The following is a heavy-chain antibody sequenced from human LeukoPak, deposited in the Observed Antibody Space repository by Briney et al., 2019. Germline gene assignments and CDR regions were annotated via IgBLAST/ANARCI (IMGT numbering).Heavy chain of an antibody. CDR2: ISSNGAST. Sequence: EGSLRLSCAASGFTFSSYAMHWVRQAPGKGLEYVSAISSNGASTYYANSEKGRFTISRDNSKNTLYLQMGSLRAEDMAVYYCAREPGYYGSGSYFDYWGQRTLVTVSS. D-gene: IGHD3-10*01. V-gene: IGHV3-64*01. CDR3: AREPGYYGSGSYFDY. CDR1: GFTFSSYA. J-gene: IGHJ4*02.